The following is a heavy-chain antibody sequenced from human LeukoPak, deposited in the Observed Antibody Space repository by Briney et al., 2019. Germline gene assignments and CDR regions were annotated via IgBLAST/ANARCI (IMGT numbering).Heavy chain of an antibody. CDR3: ASWTTVSLNFDY. CDR1: GGSISSGDYY. J-gene: IGHJ4*02. Sequence: PSQTLSLTCTVSGGSISSGDYYWSWIRQPPGKGLEWIGYIYYSGSTYYYPSLKSRVTISVDTSKNQFSLKLSSVTAADTAVYYCASWTTVSLNFDYWGQGTLVTVSS. V-gene: IGHV4-30-4*08. CDR2: IYYSGST. D-gene: IGHD4-11*01.